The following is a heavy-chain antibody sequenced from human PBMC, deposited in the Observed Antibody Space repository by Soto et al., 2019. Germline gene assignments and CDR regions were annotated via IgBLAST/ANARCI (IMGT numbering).Heavy chain of an antibody. CDR1: GFTFSSYS. V-gene: IGHV3-21*01. D-gene: IGHD2-15*01. J-gene: IGHJ4*02. CDR3: ARDIVSVAYADY. Sequence: LRLSCTASGFTFSSYSMNWVRQAPGKGLEWVSSISSSSAYIYYADSVTGRFTISRDNAKNSLYLQMNSLRAEDTAVYYCARDIVSVAYADYWGQGTLVTVSS. CDR2: ISSSSAYI.